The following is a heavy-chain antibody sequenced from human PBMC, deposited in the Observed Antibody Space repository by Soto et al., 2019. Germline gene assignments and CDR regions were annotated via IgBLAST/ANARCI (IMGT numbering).Heavy chain of an antibody. CDR2: MNPNSGNT. V-gene: IGHV1-8*01. D-gene: IGHD3-22*01. Sequence: ASVKVSCKASGYTFTSYDINWVRQATGQGLEWMGWMNPNSGNTGYAQKFQGRVTMTRNTSISTAYMELSSLRSEDTAVYYCAIGSYLYYDDSSGYYSGGIAGYWGQGTLVTVSS. CDR3: AIGSYLYYDDSSGYYSGGIAGY. CDR1: GYTFTSYD. J-gene: IGHJ4*02.